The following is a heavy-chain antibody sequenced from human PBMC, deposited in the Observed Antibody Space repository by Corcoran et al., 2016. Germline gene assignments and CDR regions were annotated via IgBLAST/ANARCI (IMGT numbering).Heavy chain of an antibody. CDR1: AYSISSGYY. J-gene: IGHJ4*02. Sequence: QLQLQESGPGLVKPSETLSLTCTVSAYSISSGYYWGWIRQSPGKGLEWIGNIHHSGNTYYSPSLKSRVTISVDVSKNQFSLNLNSVTAADPAVYYCSGVENSGSKRGLDYWGQGTLVTVSS. V-gene: IGHV4-38-2*02. CDR3: SGVENSGSKRGLDY. D-gene: IGHD6-19*01. CDR2: IHHSGNT.